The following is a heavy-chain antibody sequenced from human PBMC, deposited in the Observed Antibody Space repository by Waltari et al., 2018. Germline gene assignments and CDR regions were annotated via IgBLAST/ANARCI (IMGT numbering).Heavy chain of an antibody. D-gene: IGHD3-10*01. CDR3: ARPFSTMVRGVIAFDY. V-gene: IGHV4-34*01. CDR2: INHSGST. Sequence: QVQLQQWGAGLLKPSETLSLTCAVYGGSFSGYYWSWIRQPPGKGLEWIGEINHSGSTNYNPSLKSRVTISVDTSKNQFSLKLSSVTAADTAVYYCARPFSTMVRGVIAFDYWGQGTLVTVSS. J-gene: IGHJ4*02. CDR1: GGSFSGYY.